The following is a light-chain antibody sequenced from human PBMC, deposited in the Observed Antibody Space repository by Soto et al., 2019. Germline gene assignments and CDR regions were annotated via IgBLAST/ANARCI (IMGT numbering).Light chain of an antibody. CDR3: SSYKASTPDV. Sequence: QSALTQPASLSGSPGQSITISCTGTSSDVGGYNYVSWYQHYPGKAPKLLIYEVTNRPSGVSNRFSGSKSGNTASLTISGLQAEDEADYYCSSYKASTPDVFGTGTKVTVL. J-gene: IGLJ1*01. CDR1: SSDVGGYNY. V-gene: IGLV2-14*01. CDR2: EVT.